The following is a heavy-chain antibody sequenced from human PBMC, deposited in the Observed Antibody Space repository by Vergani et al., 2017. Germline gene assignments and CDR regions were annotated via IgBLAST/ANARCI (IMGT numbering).Heavy chain of an antibody. J-gene: IGHJ6*02. CDR2: IIPIFGTA. Sequence: QVQLVQSGAEVKKPGSSVKVSCKPSGGTFSSYAISWVRQAPGQGLEWMGRIIPIFGTANYAQKFQGRVTITADESTTTAYMELSSLRSEDTAMYYCARDNYYGSGSYPLCYYYGMDVWGQGTTVTVSS. CDR1: GGTFSSYA. D-gene: IGHD3-10*01. CDR3: ARDNYYGSGSYPLCYYYGMDV. V-gene: IGHV1-69*13.